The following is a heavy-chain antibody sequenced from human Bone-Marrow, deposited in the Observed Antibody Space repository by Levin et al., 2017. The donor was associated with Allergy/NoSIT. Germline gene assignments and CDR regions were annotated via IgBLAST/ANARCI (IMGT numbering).Heavy chain of an antibody. J-gene: IGHJ4*02. CDR3: ARVGALALERRTPFDS. CDR2: TSHNSGNT. CDR1: GFTFRNYG. Sequence: PGGFLRLSCAASGFTFRNYGMTWVRQAPGKGLEWVSVTSHNSGNTYYADSVRGRFTMSRDNSKNTLYLQMDSLRLEDTAVYYCARVGALALERRTPFDSWGQGTLVTVSS. D-gene: IGHD1-26*01. V-gene: IGHV3-23*01.